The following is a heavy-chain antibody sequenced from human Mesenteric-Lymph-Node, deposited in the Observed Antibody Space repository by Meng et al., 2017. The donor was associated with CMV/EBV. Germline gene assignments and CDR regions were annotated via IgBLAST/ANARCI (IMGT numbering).Heavy chain of an antibody. CDR3: ARTYNWFDP. CDR2: TYYSGDT. V-gene: IGHV4-59*02. CDR1: GGSVNSYHY. Sequence: GSLRLSCTVSGGSVNSYHYWSWIRQPPGKGLEWIGYTYYSGDTNFSPSLKSRATISVDTSKNQFSLKLTSVTAADTAVYYCARTYNWFDPWGQGTLVTVSS. J-gene: IGHJ5*02.